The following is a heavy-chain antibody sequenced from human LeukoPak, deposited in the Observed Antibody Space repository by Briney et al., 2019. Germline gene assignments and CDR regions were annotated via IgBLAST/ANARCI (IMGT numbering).Heavy chain of an antibody. Sequence: GGSMRLSCEGSGFFFGSDAMHWVRQAPGKGLEWVAIISYDGSKTDYVDSVKGRFIVSRDNSKNTVYLEMKSLTGGDTAVYFCTCLHPTRAPDDWSDRWDRNWFDPWGQGTQVIVSS. V-gene: IGHV3-30-3*01. CDR1: GFFFGSDA. CDR3: TCLHPTRAPDDWSDRWDRNWFDP. CDR2: ISYDGSKT. D-gene: IGHD3-9*01. J-gene: IGHJ5*02.